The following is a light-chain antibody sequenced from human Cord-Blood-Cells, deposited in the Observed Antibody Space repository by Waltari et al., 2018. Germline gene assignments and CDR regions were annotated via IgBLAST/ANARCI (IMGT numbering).Light chain of an antibody. CDR2: KDS. CDR3: QSADSSGTVV. V-gene: IGLV3-25*03. J-gene: IGLJ2*01. Sequence: SYELKQPPSVPVSPGQTARITSSGDALPKTYASWYQQKTGQAPVLVIYKDSGRPSGIPERFSGSSSGTTVTLTISGVQAEDEADYYCQSADSSGTVVFGGGTKLTVL. CDR1: ALPKTY.